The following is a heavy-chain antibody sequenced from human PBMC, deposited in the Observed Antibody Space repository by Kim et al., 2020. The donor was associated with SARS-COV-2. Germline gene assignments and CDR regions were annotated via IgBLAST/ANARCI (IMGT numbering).Heavy chain of an antibody. Sequence: SETLSLTCSVSGGSITSGTSYWAWIRQPPGKGLEWIVSLHYSANTHYNPSLNSRASTSVDASKNIFHLRLKFVTAADTAVYYWARRITGSIWFNWYFDL. D-gene: IGHD6-13*01. V-gene: IGHV4-39*02. J-gene: IGHJ2*01. CDR2: LHYSANT. CDR3: ARRITGSIWFNWYFDL. CDR1: GGSITSGTSY.